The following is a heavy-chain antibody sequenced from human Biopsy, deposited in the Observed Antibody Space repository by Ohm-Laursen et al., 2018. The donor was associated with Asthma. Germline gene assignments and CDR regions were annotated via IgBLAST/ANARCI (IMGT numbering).Heavy chain of an antibody. CDR1: GFSFSNFD. J-gene: IGHJ3*02. CDR3: VRDGTDDAFDI. V-gene: IGHV3-30*03. Sequence: SLRLSCAASGFSFSNFDIHWVRQAPRKGLEWVRVISKDASTQDYADSVKGRFTMARDNSKNTLDLQMNSLREEDTAVYYCVRDGTDDAFDIWGQGTVVSVSS. CDR2: ISKDASTQ. D-gene: IGHD1-1*01.